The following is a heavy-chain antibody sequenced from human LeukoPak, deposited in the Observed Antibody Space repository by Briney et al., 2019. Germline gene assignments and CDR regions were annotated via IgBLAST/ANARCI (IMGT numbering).Heavy chain of an antibody. Sequence: GGSLRLSCAASGFTSSDYSMNWIRQGPGKGLEWVSSISGLKGYIYYADSVKGRFTISRDNAKNSLYLQMNSLRAEDTAVYYCARDHRIAARPGVFWFDPWGQGTLVTVSP. CDR2: ISGLKGYI. J-gene: IGHJ5*02. V-gene: IGHV3-21*01. CDR1: GFTSSDYS. D-gene: IGHD6-6*01. CDR3: ARDHRIAARPGVFWFDP.